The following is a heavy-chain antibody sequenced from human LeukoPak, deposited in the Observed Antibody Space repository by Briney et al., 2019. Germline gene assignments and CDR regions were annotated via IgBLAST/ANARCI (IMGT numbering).Heavy chain of an antibody. Sequence: GGSLRLSCAASGFTFGSYSMTWVRQAPGKGLEWVSLIDSNSNFMNYADSVKGRFTIFRDNAKKSLYLEMNSLRAEDTAVYYCAKDSHSWSRDYWGQGTLVTVSS. CDR1: GFTFGSYS. D-gene: IGHD6-13*01. J-gene: IGHJ4*02. CDR2: IDSNSNFM. CDR3: AKDSHSWSRDY. V-gene: IGHV3-21*01.